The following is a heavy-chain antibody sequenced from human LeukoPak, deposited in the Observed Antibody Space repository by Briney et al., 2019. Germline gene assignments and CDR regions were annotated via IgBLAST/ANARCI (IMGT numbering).Heavy chain of an antibody. CDR1: GFTVSSNY. V-gene: IGHV3-66*01. Sequence: GGSLRLSCAASGFTVSSNYMSWVRQAPGKGLEWVSVIYSGGSTYFADSVKGRFTISRDNSKNTLYLQMNSLRAEDTAVYYCARASLRDDYFDYWGQGTLVTVSS. CDR2: IYSGGST. D-gene: IGHD4-17*01. J-gene: IGHJ4*02. CDR3: ARASLRDDYFDY.